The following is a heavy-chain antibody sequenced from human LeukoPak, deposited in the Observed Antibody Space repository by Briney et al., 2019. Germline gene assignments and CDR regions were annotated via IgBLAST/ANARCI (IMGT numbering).Heavy chain of an antibody. Sequence: GGSLRLSCAASGFTVSNNYMSWVRQAPGKGLEWVSVIYSGGSTYYADSVKGRFTISRDNSKNTVYLQMNSLRAEDTAVYYCAGGDCSGGSCQSGADYWGQGTLVTVSS. D-gene: IGHD2-15*01. CDR3: AGGDCSGGSCQSGADY. CDR1: GFTVSNNY. V-gene: IGHV3-53*01. CDR2: IYSGGST. J-gene: IGHJ4*02.